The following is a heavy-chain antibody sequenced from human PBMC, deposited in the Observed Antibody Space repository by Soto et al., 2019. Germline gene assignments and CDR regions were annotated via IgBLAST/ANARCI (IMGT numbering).Heavy chain of an antibody. Sequence: ASVKVSCKASGYTFTSYGISWVRQAPGQGLEWMGWISAYNGNTNYAQKLQGRVTMTTDTSTSTAYMELRSLRSDDTAVYYCAGTGDELELLNWFDPWGQGTLVTVSS. V-gene: IGHV1-18*01. D-gene: IGHD1-7*01. CDR3: AGTGDELELLNWFDP. CDR2: ISAYNGNT. CDR1: GYTFTSYG. J-gene: IGHJ5*02.